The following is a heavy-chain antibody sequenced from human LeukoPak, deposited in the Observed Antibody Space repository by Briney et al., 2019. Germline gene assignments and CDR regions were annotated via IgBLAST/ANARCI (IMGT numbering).Heavy chain of an antibody. CDR3: TRAASSGPLFTYHMDV. D-gene: IGHD3-22*01. CDR2: INHSGST. Sequence: SETLSLTCAVYGGSFSGYYWTWIRKSPGKGLEWIGEINHSGSTNYNPSLKSRVTMSVDTSKNQFSLKLSSVTAADTAVYYCTRAASSGPLFTYHMDVWGKGTTVTVSS. J-gene: IGHJ6*03. CDR1: GGSFSGYY. V-gene: IGHV4-34*01.